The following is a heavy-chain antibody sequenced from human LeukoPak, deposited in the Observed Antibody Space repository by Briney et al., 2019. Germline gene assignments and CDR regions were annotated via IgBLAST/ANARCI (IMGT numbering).Heavy chain of an antibody. D-gene: IGHD3-9*01. CDR1: GFTFSSYG. V-gene: IGHV3-33*08. Sequence: PGGSLRLSCAASGFTFSSYGMHWVRHAPGKGLEWVAVIWYDGSDKYYADSVKGRFTISRDNSKNTLYLQMNSLRAEDTAVYYCATDGPQSYYDILTGYYQGPFDYWGQGTLVTVSS. CDR3: ATDGPQSYYDILTGYYQGPFDY. CDR2: IWYDGSDK. J-gene: IGHJ4*02.